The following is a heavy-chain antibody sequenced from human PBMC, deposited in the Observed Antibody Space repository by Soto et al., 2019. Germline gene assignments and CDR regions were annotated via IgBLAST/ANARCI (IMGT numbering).Heavy chain of an antibody. CDR1: GYTFTSQN. J-gene: IGHJ4*02. D-gene: IGHD1-26*01. CDR2: INPSIGTT. CDR3: ISTLGARFDY. Sequence: ASVKVSCKAAGYTFTSQNMHWVRQAPGQGLEWMGVINPSIGTTTYAQKFQGRVTMTSDTSTSSVYMEVSSLRSEDTSVYYCISTLGARFDYWGQGTLVTVSS. V-gene: IGHV1-46*03.